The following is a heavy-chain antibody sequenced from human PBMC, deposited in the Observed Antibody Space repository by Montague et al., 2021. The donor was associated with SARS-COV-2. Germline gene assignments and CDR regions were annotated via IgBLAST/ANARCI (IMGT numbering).Heavy chain of an antibody. CDR2: INTDGSTS. V-gene: IGHV3-74*01. CDR3: ARNSDS. J-gene: IGHJ4*02. Sequence: SRSLSLSASGFTFSSYWMHWVRQAPGKGLVWVSRINTDGSTSTYADSVKGRFTVSRDNAKNTLYLQMSSLRAEDTAVYYCARNSDSWGQGTLVTVSS. CDR1: GFTFSSYW.